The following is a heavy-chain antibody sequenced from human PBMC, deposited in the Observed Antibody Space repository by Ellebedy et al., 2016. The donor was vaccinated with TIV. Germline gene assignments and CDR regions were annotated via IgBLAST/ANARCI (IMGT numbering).Heavy chain of an antibody. V-gene: IGHV3-23*01. CDR2: ISGSGDRT. CDR3: ARSPYDSWFH. Sequence: GESLKISCAASGFTFSIYAMSWVRQAPGKGLEWVSLISGSGDRTYYADSVKGRFTISRDNSKNTVYLQMNSLRAEDTAVYYCARSPYDSWFHWGQGTLVTVSS. CDR1: GFTFSIYA. J-gene: IGHJ4*02. D-gene: IGHD3-10*01.